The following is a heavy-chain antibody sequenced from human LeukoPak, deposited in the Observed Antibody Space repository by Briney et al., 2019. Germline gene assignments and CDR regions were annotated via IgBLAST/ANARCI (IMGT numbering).Heavy chain of an antibody. V-gene: IGHV4-39*01. Sequence: SETLSLICTVSGGSISSSSYYWGWIRQPPGKGLEWIGSIYYSGSTYYNPSLKSRVTISVDTSKNQFSLKLSSVTAADTAVYYCASLNYDILTGYQVYFDYWGQGTLVTVSS. D-gene: IGHD3-9*01. CDR3: ASLNYDILTGYQVYFDY. CDR1: GGSISSSSYY. CDR2: IYYSGST. J-gene: IGHJ4*02.